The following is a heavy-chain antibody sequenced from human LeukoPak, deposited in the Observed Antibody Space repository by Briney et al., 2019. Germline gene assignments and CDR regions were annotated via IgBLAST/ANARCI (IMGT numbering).Heavy chain of an antibody. J-gene: IGHJ4*02. CDR1: GFTFSSYA. CDR2: ISGSGGST. V-gene: IGHV3-23*01. CDR3: AKDQGNYAVRY. D-gene: IGHD4-11*01. Sequence: GGSLRLSCAASGFTFSSYAMSWVRQAPGKGLEWVSAISGSGGSTYYADSVKGRFAISRDNSKNTLYLQMTSLRAEDTALYYCAKDQGNYAVRYWGQGTLVTVSS.